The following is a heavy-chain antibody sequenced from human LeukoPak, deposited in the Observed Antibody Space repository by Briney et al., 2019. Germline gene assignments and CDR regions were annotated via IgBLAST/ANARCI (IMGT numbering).Heavy chain of an antibody. Sequence: ASVKVSCKASGYTFTSYGISWVRQAPGQGLEWMGGIIPIFGTANYAQKFQGRVTITTDESTSTAYMELSSLRSEDTAVYYCARDSRRITIFGVVSPRDYYYYYMDVWGKGTTVTVSS. CDR1: GYTFTSYG. D-gene: IGHD3-3*01. CDR3: ARDSRRITIFGVVSPRDYYYYYMDV. CDR2: IIPIFGTA. J-gene: IGHJ6*03. V-gene: IGHV1-69*05.